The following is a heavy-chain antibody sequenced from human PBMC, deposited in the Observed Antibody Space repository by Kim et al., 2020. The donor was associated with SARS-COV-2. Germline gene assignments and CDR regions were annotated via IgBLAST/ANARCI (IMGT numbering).Heavy chain of an antibody. Sequence: SETLSLTCAVYGGSFSGYYWSWIRQPPGKGLEWIGEINHSGSTNYNPSLKSRVTISVDTSKNQFSLKLSSVTAADTAVYYCARAHYDILTGSLYCGLDI. CDR1: GGSFSGYY. J-gene: IGHJ3*02. CDR2: INHSGST. V-gene: IGHV4-34*01. CDR3: ARAHYDILTGSLYCGLDI. D-gene: IGHD3-9*01.